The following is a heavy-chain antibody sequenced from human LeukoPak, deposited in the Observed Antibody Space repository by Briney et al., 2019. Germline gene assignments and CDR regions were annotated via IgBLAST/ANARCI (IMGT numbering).Heavy chain of an antibody. CDR2: IYYTGST. D-gene: IGHD1-26*01. CDR1: GGSISSYY. V-gene: IGHV4-59*01. Sequence: PSETLSLTCTVPGGSISSYYWSWIRQPPGKGLEWIGYIYYTGSTNYNTSLKSRVTMSADTSKNQFSLKLSSVTAADTAVYFCARVGGWEPKLHGVTFDYLGQGTLVTVSS. CDR3: ARVGGWEPKLHGVTFDY. J-gene: IGHJ4*02.